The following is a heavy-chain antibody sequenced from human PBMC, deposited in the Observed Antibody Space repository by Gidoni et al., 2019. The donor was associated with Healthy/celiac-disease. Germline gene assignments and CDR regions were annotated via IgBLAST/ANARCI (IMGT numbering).Heavy chain of an antibody. Sequence: QVQLVESGGGVVQPGRSLRLSCAASGFTFSSYGMHWVRQAPGKGLEWVAVISYDGSNKYYADSVKGRFTISRDNSKNTLYLQMNSLRAEDTAVYYCTKDFGDYEHGNWFDPWGQGTLVTVSS. CDR2: ISYDGSNK. D-gene: IGHD4-17*01. V-gene: IGHV3-30*18. CDR3: TKDFGDYEHGNWFDP. CDR1: GFTFSSYG. J-gene: IGHJ5*02.